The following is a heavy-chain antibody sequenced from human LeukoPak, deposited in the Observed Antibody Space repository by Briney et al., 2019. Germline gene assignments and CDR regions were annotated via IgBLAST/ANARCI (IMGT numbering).Heavy chain of an antibody. Sequence: SETLSLTCAVYGGSFSGYYWSWIRQPPGKGLEWIGEINHSGSTNYNPSLKSRVTISVDTSKNQFSLKLSSVTAADTAVYYCASADHYYDSSGYYEPGYWGQGTLVTVSS. V-gene: IGHV4-34*01. CDR1: GGSFSGYY. D-gene: IGHD3-22*01. CDR3: ASADHYYDSSGYYEPGY. J-gene: IGHJ4*02. CDR2: INHSGST.